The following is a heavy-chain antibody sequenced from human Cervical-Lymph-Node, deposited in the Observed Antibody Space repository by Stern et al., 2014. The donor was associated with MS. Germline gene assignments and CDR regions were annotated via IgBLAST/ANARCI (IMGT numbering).Heavy chain of an antibody. CDR3: ARHVQGFDY. CDR1: GYSFTIYY. J-gene: IGHJ4*02. V-gene: IGHV5-51*01. CDR2: IYPYDSDT. Sequence: EVQLVESGAEVKKPGESLKISCKLSGYSFTIYYIAWVRQMPGQGLEWMGVIYPYDSDTTYSPSFQGQVTISAYKSITTAYLQWSSLRAADTAMYYCARHVQGFDYWGQGTLVTVSS.